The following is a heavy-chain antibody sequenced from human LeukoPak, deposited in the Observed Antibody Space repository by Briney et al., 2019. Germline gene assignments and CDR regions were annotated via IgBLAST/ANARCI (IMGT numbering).Heavy chain of an antibody. V-gene: IGHV3-9*01. CDR3: ASGEFGDY. J-gene: IGHJ4*02. Sequence: GGSLRLSCAASGFTFSSYAMSWVRQAPGKGLEWVSGISWNSGSIGYADSVKGRFTISRDNAKNSLYLQMNSLRAEDTALYYCASGEFGDYWGQGTLVTVSS. D-gene: IGHD3-10*01. CDR1: GFTFSSYA. CDR2: ISWNSGSI.